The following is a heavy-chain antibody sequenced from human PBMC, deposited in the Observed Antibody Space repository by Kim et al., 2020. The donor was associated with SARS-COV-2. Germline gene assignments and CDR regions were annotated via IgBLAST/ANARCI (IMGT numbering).Heavy chain of an antibody. D-gene: IGHD6-13*01. Sequence: GGSLRLSCAASGFTFSSYWMHWLRQVPGKGLVWVSRINVDGSSTTYADPVKGRFTISRDNAKNTLYLQMNSLRVEDTAVYYCARDMYSREGGGCWGQGTLVTVSS. J-gene: IGHJ4*02. CDR1: GFTFSSYW. CDR3: ARDMYSREGGGC. CDR2: INVDGSST. V-gene: IGHV3-74*01.